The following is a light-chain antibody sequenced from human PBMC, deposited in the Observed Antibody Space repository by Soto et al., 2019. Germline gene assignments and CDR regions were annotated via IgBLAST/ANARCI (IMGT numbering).Light chain of an antibody. CDR2: DAS. Sequence: EIVLTQSPATLSLSPGERATLSCGASQSVSNTYLAWYQQKPGLAPRLLMYDASSRATGIPDRFSGSGSGTDFTLTISRLEPEDFAVYFCQQYGSSPPITFGQGTRLEIK. J-gene: IGKJ5*01. CDR1: QSVSNTY. CDR3: QQYGSSPPIT. V-gene: IGKV3D-20*01.